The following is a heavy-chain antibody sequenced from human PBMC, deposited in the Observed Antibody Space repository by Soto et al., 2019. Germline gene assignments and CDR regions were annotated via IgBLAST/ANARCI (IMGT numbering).Heavy chain of an antibody. CDR3: ATRRDYYDSSGPPFYYYYGMDD. V-gene: IGHV1-69*13. CDR1: GGTFSSYA. Sequence: SVKVSCKASGGTFSSYAISWVRQAPGQGLEWMGGIIPIFGTANYAQKFQGRVTITADESTSTAYMELSSLRSEATDVYYCATRRDYYDSSGPPFYYYYGMDDWCQTTTVTVCS. D-gene: IGHD3-22*01. CDR2: IIPIFGTA. J-gene: IGHJ6*02.